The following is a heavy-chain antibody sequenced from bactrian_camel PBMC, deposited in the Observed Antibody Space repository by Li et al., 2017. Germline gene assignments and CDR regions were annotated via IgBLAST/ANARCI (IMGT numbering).Heavy chain of an antibody. J-gene: IGHJ4*01. CDR1: LYIYSSYC. D-gene: IGHD1*01. Sequence: QVQLVESGGGSVQAGGSLRLSCEISLYIYSSYCMGWFRQAPGKEREGVAVIDSEGRTSYRDSVKGRFTISKDNTKNILHLQMNALKPEDTGMYYCAAGEPRGGSCLLEYSNYWGQGTQVTVS. CDR3: AAGEPRGGSCLLEYSNY. CDR2: IDSEGRT. V-gene: IGHV3S53*01.